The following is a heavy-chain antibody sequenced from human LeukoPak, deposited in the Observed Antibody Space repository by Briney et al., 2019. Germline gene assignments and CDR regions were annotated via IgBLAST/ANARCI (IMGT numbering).Heavy chain of an antibody. CDR1: GITFRDYA. V-gene: IGHV3-23*01. CDR2: ISGSGGTT. J-gene: IGHJ4*02. CDR3: AKREYDSSAYPMYPIDY. D-gene: IGHD3-22*01. Sequence: GGSLRLSCAASGITFRDYAMTWVRQAPGKGLEWVSVISGSGGTTYYADSVEGRFTISRDNSKSTLYLQMNSLRTEDSAVYYCAKREYDSSAYPMYPIDYWGQGTLVTVPA.